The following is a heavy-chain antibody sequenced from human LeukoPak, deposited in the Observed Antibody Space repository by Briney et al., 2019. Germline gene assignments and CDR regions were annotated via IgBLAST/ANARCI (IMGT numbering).Heavy chain of an antibody. Sequence: GGSLRLSCAASGFTFSNYAMHWVRQAPGKGLEWVAVISYDGSNKYYVDSVKGRFTISRDNSKNTLYLQMNSLRAEDTAVYYCARGPMIVVDAEHTFDYWGQGTLVTVSS. CDR3: ARGPMIVVDAEHTFDY. D-gene: IGHD3-22*01. CDR2: ISYDGSNK. V-gene: IGHV3-30*04. J-gene: IGHJ4*02. CDR1: GFTFSNYA.